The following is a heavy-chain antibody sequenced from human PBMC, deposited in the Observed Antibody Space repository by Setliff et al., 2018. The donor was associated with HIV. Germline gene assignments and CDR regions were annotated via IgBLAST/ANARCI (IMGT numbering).Heavy chain of an antibody. J-gene: IGHJ4*02. V-gene: IGHV4-38-2*02. CDR3: ARPYISSSLSTPFDN. D-gene: IGHD6-13*01. Sequence: KTSETLSLTCTVSGSPISSDYYWGWLRQSPGKGPEWIGSIHHSGGAYYNPSLRSRVTMSVDTSKNQLSLRLTSMTAADAAVYYCARPYISSSLSTPFDNWGQGTLVTVPQ. CDR2: IHHSGGA. CDR1: GSPISSDYY.